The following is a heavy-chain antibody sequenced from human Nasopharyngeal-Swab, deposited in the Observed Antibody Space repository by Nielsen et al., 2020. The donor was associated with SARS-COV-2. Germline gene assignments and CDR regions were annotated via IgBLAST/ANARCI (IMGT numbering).Heavy chain of an antibody. V-gene: IGHV3-33*01. J-gene: IGHJ4*02. CDR2: IWYDGSNK. Sequence: GESLKISCAASGFTFSSYGMHWVRQAPGKGLEWVAVIWYDGSNKYYADSVKGRFTISRDNSKNTLYLQMNSLRPEDTAVYYCARDDGQLGDSWGQGTLVTVSS. CDR3: ARDDGQLGDS. D-gene: IGHD6-6*01. CDR1: GFTFSSYG.